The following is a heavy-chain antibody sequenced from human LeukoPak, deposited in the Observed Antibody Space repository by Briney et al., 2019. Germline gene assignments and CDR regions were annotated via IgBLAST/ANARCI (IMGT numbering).Heavy chain of an antibody. Sequence: AGGSLRLSCAASGFTFSNYSMHWVRQAPGKGLEWVAVIWYDGSNKYYADAVKGRFTISRDNSKNTLYLQMNSLRAEDTAVYYCARDYGSCPGDYWGQGTLVTVSS. J-gene: IGHJ4*02. D-gene: IGHD2-15*01. CDR3: ARDYGSCPGDY. CDR2: IWYDGSNK. V-gene: IGHV3-33*01. CDR1: GFTFSNYS.